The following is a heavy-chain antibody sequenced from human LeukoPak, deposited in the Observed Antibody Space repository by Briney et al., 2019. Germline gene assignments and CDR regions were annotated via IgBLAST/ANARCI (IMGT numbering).Heavy chain of an antibody. J-gene: IGHJ4*02. V-gene: IGHV3-74*01. CDR1: GFSFGSYY. CDR2: INIDGSDT. D-gene: IGHD3-16*01. CDR3: AGAYTVALRYEAY. Sequence: GGSLRLSCVASGFSFGSYYMHWVRQAPGKGLVWVSRINIDGSDTNYADSVKGRFTISRDNTRSTLYLQMDSLRAEDTAVYYCAGAYTVALRYEAYWGQGTLVTVSS.